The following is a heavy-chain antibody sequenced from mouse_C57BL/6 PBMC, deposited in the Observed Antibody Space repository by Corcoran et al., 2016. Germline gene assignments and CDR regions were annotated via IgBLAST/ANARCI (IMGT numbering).Heavy chain of an antibody. CDR3: ARLGDYDSYYFDY. CDR1: GYTFTDYY. V-gene: IGHV1-26*01. D-gene: IGHD2-4*01. Sequence: EVQLQQSGPELVKPGASVKISCKASGYTFTDYYMNWVKQSHGKSLEWSGDINPNNGGTSYNQKFKGKATLTVDKSSSTAYMELRSLTSEDSAVYYCARLGDYDSYYFDYWGQGTTLTVSS. CDR2: INPNNGGT. J-gene: IGHJ2*01.